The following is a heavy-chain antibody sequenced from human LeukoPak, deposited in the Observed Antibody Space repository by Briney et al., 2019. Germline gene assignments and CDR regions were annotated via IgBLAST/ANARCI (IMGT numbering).Heavy chain of an antibody. CDR3: AKDRGWFVRSSYDFWSGYRDDWFDP. CDR1: GFTLSSYA. CDR2: ISGSGGST. Sequence: PGGSLRLSCAASGFTLSSYAMSWVRQAPGKGLEWVSAISGSGGSTYYADSVKGRFTISRDSSKNTLYLQMNSLRAEDTAVYYCAKDRGWFVRSSYDFWSGYRDDWFDPWGQGTLVTVSS. D-gene: IGHD3-3*01. V-gene: IGHV3-23*01. J-gene: IGHJ5*02.